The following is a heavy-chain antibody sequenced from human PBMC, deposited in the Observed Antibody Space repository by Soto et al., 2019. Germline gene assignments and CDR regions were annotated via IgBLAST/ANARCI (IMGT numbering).Heavy chain of an antibody. Sequence: SVKVACKAPGYPLSSYAMHLVRQAPGQRPEWMGWINTGNGNTKYSEKFQGRATITRDTSASTAYMELSSLGSDDTAVYYCARDGDDCSTARCYMIYYWGQGTQVTVSS. CDR2: INTGNGNT. V-gene: IGHV1-3*04. CDR3: ARDGDDCSTARCYMIYY. D-gene: IGHD2-2*02. CDR1: GYPLSSYA. J-gene: IGHJ4*02.